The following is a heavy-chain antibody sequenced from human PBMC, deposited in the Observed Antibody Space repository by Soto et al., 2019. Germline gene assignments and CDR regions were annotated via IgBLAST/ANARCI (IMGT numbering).Heavy chain of an antibody. CDR2: ISAYNGNT. Sequence: QVQLVQSGAEVKKPGASVKVSCKASGYTFTSYGISWVRQAPGQGLEWMGWISAYNGNTNYAQKLQGRVTMTTDTSRHTAYMELRSLRSDDTAVYYCARGASTAPFTYYFGYWGQGTLVTVSS. CDR1: GYTFTSYG. J-gene: IGHJ4*01. CDR3: ARGASTAPFTYYFGY. V-gene: IGHV1-18*04. D-gene: IGHD5-18*01.